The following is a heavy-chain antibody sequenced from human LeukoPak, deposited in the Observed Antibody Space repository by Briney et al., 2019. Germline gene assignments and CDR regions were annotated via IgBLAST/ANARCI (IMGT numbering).Heavy chain of an antibody. J-gene: IGHJ4*02. D-gene: IGHD1-14*01. CDR1: GYTFTGYY. CDR2: INPNSGGT. CDR3: ARVQGEPKYYFDY. Sequence: GASVKVSCKASGYTFTGYYMHWVRQAPGQGLEWMGWINPNSGGTNYAQKFQGRATMTRDTSISTAYMELSRLRSDDTAVYYCARVQGEPKYYFDYWGQGTLVTISS. V-gene: IGHV1-2*02.